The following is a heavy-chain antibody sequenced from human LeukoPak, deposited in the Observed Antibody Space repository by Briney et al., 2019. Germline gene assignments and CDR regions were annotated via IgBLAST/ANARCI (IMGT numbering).Heavy chain of an antibody. V-gene: IGHV3-74*01. D-gene: IGHD3-10*02. CDR3: ARDPAMFQAYYFDY. CDR1: GFTFSSYW. CDR2: INSEGSIT. J-gene: IGHJ4*02. Sequence: PGGSLRLSCAASGFTFSSYWMHWVRQVPGKGLVWVSRINSEGSITSHADSVKGRFTISRDNAKSTLYLQMNSLRADDTAVYYCARDPAMFQAYYFDYWGQGILVTVSS.